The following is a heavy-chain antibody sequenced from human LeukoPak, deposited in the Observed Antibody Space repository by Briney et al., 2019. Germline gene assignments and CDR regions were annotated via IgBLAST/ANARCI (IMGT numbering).Heavy chain of an antibody. CDR2: ITPYNGNT. Sequence: ASVKVSCKASGYTFINYGINWVRQAPGQGLEWVGWITPYNGNTNYARKLQGRVTMTTDTSTSTAYMELRSLRPDDTAMYYCARRGVYYYDSSGRANYYFDFWGQGTLVTVSS. V-gene: IGHV1-18*01. J-gene: IGHJ4*02. D-gene: IGHD3-22*01. CDR1: GYTFINYG. CDR3: ARRGVYYYDSSGRANYYFDF.